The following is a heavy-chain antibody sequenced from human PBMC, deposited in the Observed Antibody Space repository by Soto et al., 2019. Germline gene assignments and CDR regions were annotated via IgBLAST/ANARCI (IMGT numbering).Heavy chain of an antibody. CDR1: GYTFTSYD. J-gene: IGHJ4*02. CDR3: ARAMPTVTTFDY. Sequence: ASVKVSCKASGYTFTSYDINWVRQATGQGLEWMGWMNPNSGNTGYAQKFQGRVTMTRNTSISTAYMELSSLRSEDTAVYYCARAMPTVTTFDYWGQGPLVTVS. V-gene: IGHV1-8*01. CDR2: MNPNSGNT. D-gene: IGHD4-17*01.